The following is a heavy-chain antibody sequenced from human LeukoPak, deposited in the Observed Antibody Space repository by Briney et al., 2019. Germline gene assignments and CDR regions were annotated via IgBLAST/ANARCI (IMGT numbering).Heavy chain of an antibody. V-gene: IGHV3-21*01. Sequence: GGSLRLSCAASGFTFSSYGMHWVRQAPGKGLEWVSSISTSSSYIYYADSVKGRFTISRDNAKNSLYLQMNSLRAEDTAVYYCARPRGNVEMATIPFDYWGQGTLVTISS. J-gene: IGHJ4*02. D-gene: IGHD5-24*01. CDR2: ISTSSSYI. CDR1: GFTFSSYG. CDR3: ARPRGNVEMATIPFDY.